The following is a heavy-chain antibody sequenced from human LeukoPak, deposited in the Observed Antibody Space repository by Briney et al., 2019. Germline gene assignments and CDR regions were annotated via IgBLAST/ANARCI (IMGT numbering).Heavy chain of an antibody. CDR3: ARGDPSSNWTYYYYYMDV. V-gene: IGHV4-61*02. Sequence: SQTLSLTCTVSGGSISSGSYYWSWIRQPAGKGLEWIGRIYTSGSTNYNPSLKSRVTISVDTSKNQFSLKLSSMTAADTAVYYYARGDPSSNWTYYYYYMDVWGKGTTVTVSS. CDR2: IYTSGST. D-gene: IGHD6-13*01. J-gene: IGHJ6*03. CDR1: GGSISSGSYY.